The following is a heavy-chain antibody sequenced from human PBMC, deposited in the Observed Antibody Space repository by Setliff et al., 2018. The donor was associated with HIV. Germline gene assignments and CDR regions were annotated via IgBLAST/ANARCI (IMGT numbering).Heavy chain of an antibody. V-gene: IGHV7-4-1*02. J-gene: IGHJ4*02. CDR2: INTDTGRT. CDR1: GYTFTSSA. Sequence: ASVKVSCKASGYTFTSSAMSWVRQAPGQGLEWMGWINTDTGRTTYAQGFTGRFVFSLDTSVSTAYLQISSLKAEDTAVYSCARGYSSGWSDYWGQGTLVTVSS. CDR3: ARGYSSGWSDY. D-gene: IGHD6-19*01.